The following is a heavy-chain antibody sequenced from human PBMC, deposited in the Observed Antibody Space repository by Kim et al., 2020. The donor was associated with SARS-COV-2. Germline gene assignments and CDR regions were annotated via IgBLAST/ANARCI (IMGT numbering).Heavy chain of an antibody. CDR2: ITSTSSTI. Sequence: GWSLRLSCAASGFTFSSYSMNWVRQAPGKGLEWLSFITSTSSTIYSANSVKGRFTISRDNAKNSLYLQMNSLRDDDTAMYYCARDSGSSWYGGIAFDIWGQGTMVTVSS. V-gene: IGHV3-48*02. CDR3: ARDSGSSWYGGIAFDI. J-gene: IGHJ3*02. CDR1: GFTFSSYS. D-gene: IGHD6-13*01.